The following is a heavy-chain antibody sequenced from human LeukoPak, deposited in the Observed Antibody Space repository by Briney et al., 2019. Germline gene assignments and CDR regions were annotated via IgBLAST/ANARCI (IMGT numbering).Heavy chain of an antibody. Sequence: AASVKVSCKASGYTFIRYDINWVRQATGQGLEWMGCMNPNSGDTGYAQKFQGRVTIARNPSISTASMELSSLRSEDTAVYYCARGSDDGFDGYYFDYWGQGTLVTVSS. CDR2: MNPNSGDT. CDR3: ARGSDDGFDGYYFDY. CDR1: GYTFIRYD. D-gene: IGHD4/OR15-4a*01. V-gene: IGHV1-8*03. J-gene: IGHJ4*02.